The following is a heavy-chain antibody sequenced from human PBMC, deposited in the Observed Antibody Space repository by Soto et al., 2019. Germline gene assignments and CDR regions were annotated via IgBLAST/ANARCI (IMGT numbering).Heavy chain of an antibody. CDR1: GGSISSYY. Sequence: SETLSLTCTVSGGSISSYYWSWIRQPPGKGLEWIGYIYYSGSTNYNPSLKRRVTISVDTSKNPFSLQLTSVTAADTAVYYCARDYYGSGSYVNWFDPWGQGTLVTVSS. CDR2: IYYSGST. CDR3: ARDYYGSGSYVNWFDP. V-gene: IGHV4-59*01. J-gene: IGHJ5*02. D-gene: IGHD3-10*01.